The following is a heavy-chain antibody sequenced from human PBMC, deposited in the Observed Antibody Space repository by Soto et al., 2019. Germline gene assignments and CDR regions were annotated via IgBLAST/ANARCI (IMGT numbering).Heavy chain of an antibody. CDR3: SWDDSSGYPARGAPRYYYYGMDV. V-gene: IGHV1-69*01. Sequence: QVQLVQSGAEVKKPGSSVKVSCKASGGTFSSYAISWVRQAPGQGLEWMGGIIPIFGTANYAQKFQGRVTITGDESTSTAYMELSSLRSEDTAVYYCSWDDSSGYPARGAPRYYYYGMDVWGQGTTVTVSS. CDR1: GGTFSSYA. D-gene: IGHD3-22*01. CDR2: IIPIFGTA. J-gene: IGHJ6*02.